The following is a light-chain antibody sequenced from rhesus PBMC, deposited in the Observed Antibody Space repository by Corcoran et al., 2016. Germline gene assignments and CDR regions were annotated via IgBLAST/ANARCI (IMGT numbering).Light chain of an antibody. CDR2: EVS. Sequence: DIQMTQSPSSLSASVGDRVTITCRASQGITNDLAWYQQQQGENPKLLIYEVSSLQSGIPSRVCGSGSGTDFNLTISSLQSEDFATYYCQHYYSTPYSFGQGTKVEIK. CDR1: QGITND. CDR3: QHYYSTPYS. J-gene: IGKJ2*01. V-gene: IGKV1-25*01.